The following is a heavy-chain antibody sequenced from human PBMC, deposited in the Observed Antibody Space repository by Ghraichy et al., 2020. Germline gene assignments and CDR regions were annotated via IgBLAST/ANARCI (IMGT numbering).Heavy chain of an antibody. V-gene: IGHV4-4*02. Sequence: SETLSLTCVVSSGSISSSYWWSWVRQPPGKGLEWIGEIYHSGSTNYNPSLKSRVTISVDKSKNQFSLRLSSVTAADTAVYYCAVRRGYTFVSRGSTADYWGQGTLVTVSS. CDR2: IYHSGST. D-gene: IGHD5-18*01. J-gene: IGHJ4*02. CDR1: SGSISSSYW. CDR3: AVRRGYTFVSRGSTADY.